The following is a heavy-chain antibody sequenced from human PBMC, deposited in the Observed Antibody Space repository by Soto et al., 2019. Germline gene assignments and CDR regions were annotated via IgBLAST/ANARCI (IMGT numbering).Heavy chain of an antibody. D-gene: IGHD3-3*01. CDR3: AKPMGVVNGSSA. CDR1: GFTFSSYG. V-gene: IGHV3-30*18. J-gene: IGHJ5*02. Sequence: QVQLVESGGGVVQPGRSLRLSCAASGFTFSSYGMHWVRQAPGKGLGWVAVISYDGSNKYYADSVKGRFTISRDNSKNALYRHMNSLRADDTAVYYCAKPMGVVNGSSAWGQGTLVAVSS. CDR2: ISYDGSNK.